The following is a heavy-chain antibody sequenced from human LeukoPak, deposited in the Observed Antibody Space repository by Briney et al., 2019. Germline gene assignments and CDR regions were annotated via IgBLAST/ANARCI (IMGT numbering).Heavy chain of an antibody. D-gene: IGHD3-10*02. CDR1: GFTFSSYE. V-gene: IGHV3-48*03. CDR2: ISSSGSTR. CDR3: AELGITMIGGV. J-gene: IGHJ6*04. Sequence: GGSLRLSCAASGFTFSSYEMNWVRQAPGKGLERVSYISSSGSTRYYADSVKGRFTISRDNAKNSLYLQMNSLRAEDTAVYYCAELGITMIGGVWGKGTTVTISS.